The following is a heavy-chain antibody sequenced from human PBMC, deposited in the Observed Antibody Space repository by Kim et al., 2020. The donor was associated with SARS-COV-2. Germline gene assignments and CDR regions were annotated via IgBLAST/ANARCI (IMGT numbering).Heavy chain of an antibody. CDR1: GFTFSSYG. V-gene: IGHV3-33*01. D-gene: IGHD4-17*01. CDR3: ARGNRGDGDYDYYYYGMDV. CDR2: IWYDGSNK. J-gene: IGHJ6*02. Sequence: GGSLRLSCAASGFTFSSYGMHWVRQAPGKGLEWVAVIWYDGSNKYYADSVKGRFTISRDNSKNTLYLQMNSLRAEDTAVYYCARGNRGDGDYDYYYYGMDVWGQGTTVTVSS.